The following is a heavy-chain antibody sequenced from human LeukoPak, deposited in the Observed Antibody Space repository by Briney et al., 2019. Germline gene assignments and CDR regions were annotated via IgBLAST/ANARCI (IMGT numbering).Heavy chain of an antibody. D-gene: IGHD6-13*01. V-gene: IGHV3-33*01. CDR1: GFSFPSHG. CDR3: ARDFVPAAPYGMDV. CDR2: IWTHGNQD. J-gene: IGHJ6*02. Sequence: PGGSLRLSCAASGFSFPSHGMHWVRQAPGKGLEWVAVIWTHGNQDSYADSVKGRFIISRDNSRNTLWLQMNSLRAEDTAVYYCARDFVPAAPYGMDVWGQGTTVTVSS.